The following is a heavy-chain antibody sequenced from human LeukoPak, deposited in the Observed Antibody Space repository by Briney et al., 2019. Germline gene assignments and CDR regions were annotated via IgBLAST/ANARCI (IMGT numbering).Heavy chain of an antibody. CDR2: IHTSGST. V-gene: IGHV4-4*07. D-gene: IGHD3-3*01. CDR3: ARGALDFWSGYYDY. CDR1: GGSISSYY. J-gene: IGHJ4*02. Sequence: SETLSLTCTVSGGSISSYYWSWIRQPAGKGLEWIGRIHTSGSTNYNPSLKSRVTMSVDTSKNQFSLKVTSVTAADTAVYYCARGALDFWSGYYDYWGQGTLVTVSS.